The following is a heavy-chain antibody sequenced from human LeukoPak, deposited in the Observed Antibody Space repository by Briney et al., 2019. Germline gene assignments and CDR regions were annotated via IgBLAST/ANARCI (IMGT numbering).Heavy chain of an antibody. D-gene: IGHD4-17*01. CDR1: GGSISSGGYS. CDR3: ARAGDYGDTNWFDP. J-gene: IGHJ5*02. Sequence: SQTLSLTCAVSGGSISSGGYSWSWIRQPPGKGLEWIGYIYHSGSTYYNPSLKSRVTISVDRSKNQFSLKLSSVTAADTAVYYCARAGDYGDTNWFDPGGQGTLVTVSS. CDR2: IYHSGST. V-gene: IGHV4-30-2*01.